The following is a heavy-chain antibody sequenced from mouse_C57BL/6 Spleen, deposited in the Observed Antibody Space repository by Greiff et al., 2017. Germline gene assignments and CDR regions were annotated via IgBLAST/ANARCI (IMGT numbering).Heavy chain of an antibody. CDR2: IDPSDSYT. D-gene: IGHD3-3*01. V-gene: IGHV1-69*01. CDR3: ARGGGRDAMDY. J-gene: IGHJ4*01. Sequence: QVQLQQSGAELVMPGASVKLSCKASGYTFTSYWMHWVKQRPGQGLEWIGEIDPSDSYTNYNQKFKGKSTLTVDKSSSTAYMQLSSLTSEDSAVYYCARGGGRDAMDYWGQGTSVTVSS. CDR1: GYTFTSYW.